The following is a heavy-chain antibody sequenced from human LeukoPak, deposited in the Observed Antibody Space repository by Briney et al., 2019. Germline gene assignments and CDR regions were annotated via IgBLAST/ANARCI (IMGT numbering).Heavy chain of an antibody. J-gene: IGHJ4*02. CDR2: INSDGSST. V-gene: IGHV3-74*01. D-gene: IGHD3-22*01. CDR1: GFTFSNYY. CDR3: AREDLYYDSSGIPTGPFDY. Sequence: GGSLRLSCAASGFTFSNYYMHWVRQAPGKELVWVSRINSDGSSTSYGDSVKGRFTISRDNSKNTLYLQMNSLRAEDTAVYYCAREDLYYDSSGIPTGPFDYWGQGTLVTVSS.